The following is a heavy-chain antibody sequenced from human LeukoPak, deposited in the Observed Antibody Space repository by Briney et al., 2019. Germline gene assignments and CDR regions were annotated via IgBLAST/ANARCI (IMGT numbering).Heavy chain of an antibody. D-gene: IGHD6-13*01. Sequence: SETLSLTGTVSGGSISSYYWSWIRQPAGKGLEWIGRIYTSGSTNYNPSLKSRVTMSVDTSKNQFSLKLSSVTAADTAVYYCARLRAAAANNWFDPWGQGTLVTVSS. CDR2: IYTSGST. V-gene: IGHV4-4*07. CDR3: ARLRAAAANNWFDP. J-gene: IGHJ5*02. CDR1: GGSISSYY.